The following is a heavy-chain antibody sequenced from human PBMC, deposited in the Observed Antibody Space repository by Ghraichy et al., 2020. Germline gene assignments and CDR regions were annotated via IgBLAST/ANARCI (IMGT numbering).Heavy chain of an antibody. D-gene: IGHD3-10*02. Sequence: GILPAFSTSTYAQQFQGRVKINADESTNTAYMELSSLRSDDTAVYYCARQFLFFYGLSVWGQGTPFTVSS. CDR2: ILPAFSTS. J-gene: IGHJ6*02. CDR3: ARQFLFFYGLSV. V-gene: IGHV1-69*01.